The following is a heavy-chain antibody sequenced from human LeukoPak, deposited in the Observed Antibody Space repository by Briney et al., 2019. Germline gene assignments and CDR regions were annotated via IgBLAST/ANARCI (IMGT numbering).Heavy chain of an antibody. J-gene: IGHJ4*02. D-gene: IGHD1-26*01. CDR1: GFTFRSYG. CDR2: ISYEGSTE. CDR3: AKDRVGRTYFDS. Sequence: GGSLRLSCAASGFTFRSYGMHWVRQSPGKGLEWVTFISYEGSTECYADSVKGRFTISRDNSKDTLYLQMNSLRAEDTAIYYCAKDRVGRTYFDSWGQGTLVTVSS. V-gene: IGHV3-30*18.